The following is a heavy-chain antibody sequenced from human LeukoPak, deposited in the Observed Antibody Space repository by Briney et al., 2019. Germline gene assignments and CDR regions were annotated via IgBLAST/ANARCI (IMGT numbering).Heavy chain of an antibody. Sequence: PGGSLRLSCAASGFTFSSYWMHWVRQVPGKGLVWVSRINDDGSATFYADSVKGRFTISRDNSKNTLYLQMNSLRAEDTAVYYCAKEKTFGYIVVGPGGVDYWGQGTLVTVSS. CDR2: INDDGSAT. CDR3: AKEKTFGYIVVGPGGVDY. J-gene: IGHJ4*02. D-gene: IGHD3-22*01. V-gene: IGHV3-74*01. CDR1: GFTFSSYW.